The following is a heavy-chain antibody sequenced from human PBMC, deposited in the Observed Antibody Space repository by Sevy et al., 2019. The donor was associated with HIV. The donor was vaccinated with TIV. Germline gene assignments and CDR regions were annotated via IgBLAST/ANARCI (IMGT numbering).Heavy chain of an antibody. J-gene: IGHJ4*02. V-gene: IGHV4-59*08. CDR1: GGSITSLY. CDR3: AGENAWGRGYS. Sequence: SETLSLTCTVSGGSITSLYWNWIRQPPGKGLEWFANIYYNGHINYNPSLQSRVTLSLATSKNQFSLRLSSVTAADTAKYYCAGENAWGRGYSWGQGTLVTVSS. D-gene: IGHD1-26*01. CDR2: IYYNGHI.